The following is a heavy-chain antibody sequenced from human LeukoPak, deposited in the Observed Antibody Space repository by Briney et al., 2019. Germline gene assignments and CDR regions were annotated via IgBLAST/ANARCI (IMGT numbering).Heavy chain of an antibody. Sequence: GGSLRLSCAASGFTFSSYSMNWVRQAPGKGLEWVSSISSSSSYIYYADSVKGRFTISRDNAKNSLYLQMDSLRAEDTAVYYCARDPDLGLMVRGDILAPLGYWGQGTLVTVSS. J-gene: IGHJ4*02. CDR2: ISSSSSYI. V-gene: IGHV3-21*01. D-gene: IGHD3-10*01. CDR3: ARDPDLGLMVRGDILAPLGY. CDR1: GFTFSSYS.